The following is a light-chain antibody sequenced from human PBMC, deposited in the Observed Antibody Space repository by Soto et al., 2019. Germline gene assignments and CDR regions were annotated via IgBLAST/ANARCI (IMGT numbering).Light chain of an antibody. V-gene: IGKV3D-15*01. CDR3: QHYNNWPPYS. CDR2: AAS. Sequence: EIVMTQSPVTLSVSPGERATLFCRASQSIRRSLAWYQQRPGQAPRLLIYAASNRATGIPARFSGSGSATDFTLTISSLQSEDFGVYYCQHYNNWPPYSFGQGTKVDIK. CDR1: QSIRRS. J-gene: IGKJ2*03.